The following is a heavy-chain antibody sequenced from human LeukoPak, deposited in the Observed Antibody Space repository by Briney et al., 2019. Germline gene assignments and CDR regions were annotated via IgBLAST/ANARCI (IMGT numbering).Heavy chain of an antibody. V-gene: IGHV3-11*01. D-gene: IGHD4-17*01. CDR2: ISSSGSTI. CDR1: GFTFSDYY. J-gene: IGHJ2*01. Sequence: GGSLRLSCAASGFTFSDYYMSWIRQAPGKGLEWVSYISSSGSTIYYADSVKGRFTISRDNAKNSLYLQMNSLRAEDTAVYYCATFDYGDPREYFDLWGRGTLVTVSS. CDR3: ATFDYGDPREYFDL.